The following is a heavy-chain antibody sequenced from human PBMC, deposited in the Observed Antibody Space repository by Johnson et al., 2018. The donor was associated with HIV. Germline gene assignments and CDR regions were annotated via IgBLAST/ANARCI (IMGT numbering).Heavy chain of an antibody. Sequence: QVQLVESGGGVVQPGRSLRLSCAASGFTFSTYGMHWVRQAPGKGLEWVAVMWYDGSNRYYADSVKGRFTISRDNSNNMVYLQMDSLRPEDTAVYYCARDGRDLVTRGAFDIWGQGTVVTVSS. CDR2: MWYDGSNR. CDR1: GFTFSTYG. CDR3: ARDGRDLVTRGAFDI. J-gene: IGHJ3*02. V-gene: IGHV3-33*01. D-gene: IGHD5-18*01.